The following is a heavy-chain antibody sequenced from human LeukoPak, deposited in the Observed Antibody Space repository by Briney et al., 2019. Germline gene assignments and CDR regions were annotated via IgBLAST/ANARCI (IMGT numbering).Heavy chain of an antibody. D-gene: IGHD5-12*01. Sequence: SETLSLTCTVSGASISSYYWSWIRLPPGKGLEWIGFGHYTGSSNYNPSLKSRVTISVDTSKNQFSLKLTSVTAADTAVYYCARSRAYDYHFDNWGQGTLVTVSS. CDR1: GASISSYY. CDR2: GHYTGSS. CDR3: ARSRAYDYHFDN. V-gene: IGHV4-59*01. J-gene: IGHJ4*02.